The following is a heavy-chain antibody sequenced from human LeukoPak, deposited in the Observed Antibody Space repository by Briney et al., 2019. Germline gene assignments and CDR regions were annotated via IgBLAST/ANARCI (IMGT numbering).Heavy chain of an antibody. CDR1: GFTFSSYA. CDR2: IKQDGSEK. V-gene: IGHV3-7*01. CDR3: ASSGYSYGPYYYYGMDV. J-gene: IGHJ6*02. D-gene: IGHD5-18*01. Sequence: GGSLRLSCAASGFTFSSYAMSWVRQAPGKGLEWVANIKQDGSEKYYVDSVKGRFTISRDNAKNSLYLQMNSLRAEDTAVYYCASSGYSYGPYYYYGMDVWGQGTTVTVSS.